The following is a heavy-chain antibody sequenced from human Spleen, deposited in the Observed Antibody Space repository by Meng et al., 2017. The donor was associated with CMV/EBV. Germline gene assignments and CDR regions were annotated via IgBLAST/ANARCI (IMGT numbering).Heavy chain of an antibody. CDR3: ARDQFAATYFYYGVDV. CDR2: IFHTGTT. Sequence: SETLSLTCSVSGGSISGSNNYWGWVRQAPGKGLEWIASIFHTGTTYYNPSLKSRITISVDTSKSQVSLKLRSVTAVDTAVYYCARDQFAATYFYYGVDVWGQGTTVTVSS. CDR1: GGSISGSNNY. D-gene: IGHD6-13*01. V-gene: IGHV4-39*07. J-gene: IGHJ6*02.